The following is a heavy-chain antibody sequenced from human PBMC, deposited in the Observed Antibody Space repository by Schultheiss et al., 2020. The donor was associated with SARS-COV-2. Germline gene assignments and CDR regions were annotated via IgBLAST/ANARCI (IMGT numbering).Heavy chain of an antibody. CDR3: ARGYASTAACYFDY. Sequence: SETLSLTCAVYGGSFSGYYWSWIRQPPGKGLEWIGEINHSGSTNYNPSLKSRVTISVDTSKNQFSLKLSSVTAADTAVYYCARGYASTAACYFDYWGQGTLVTVSS. J-gene: IGHJ4*02. D-gene: IGHD6-6*01. CDR1: GGSFSGYY. CDR2: INHSGST. V-gene: IGHV4-34*01.